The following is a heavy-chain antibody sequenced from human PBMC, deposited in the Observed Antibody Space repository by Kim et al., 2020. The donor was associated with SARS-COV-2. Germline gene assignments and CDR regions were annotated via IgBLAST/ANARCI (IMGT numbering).Heavy chain of an antibody. Sequence: SETLSLTCTVSGGSISSYYWSWIRQPPGKGLEWIGYIYYSGSTNYNPSLKSRVTISVDTSKNQFSLKLSSVTAADTAVYYCARDYYYYGMDVWGQGTTVTVSS. CDR1: GGSISSYY. CDR2: IYYSGST. V-gene: IGHV4-59*01. J-gene: IGHJ6*02. CDR3: ARDYYYYGMDV.